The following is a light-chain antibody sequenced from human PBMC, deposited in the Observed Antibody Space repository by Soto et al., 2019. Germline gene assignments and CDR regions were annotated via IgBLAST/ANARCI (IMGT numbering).Light chain of an antibody. CDR3: SSYAGSNNPVV. J-gene: IGLJ2*01. Sequence: QSALTQPPSASGSPGQSVTISCTGSSSDVGGYNYVSGYQQHPGKAPKFMIFEVSRRPSGGPDRFSGSKSGNTASLTVSGLQADDEADYYCSSYAGSNNPVVFGGGTKLTVL. CDR2: EVS. CDR1: SSDVGGYNY. V-gene: IGLV2-8*01.